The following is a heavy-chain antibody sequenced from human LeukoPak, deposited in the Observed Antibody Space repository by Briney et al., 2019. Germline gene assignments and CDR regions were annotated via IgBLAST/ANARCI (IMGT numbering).Heavy chain of an antibody. CDR1: GGSFSDCY. Sequence: SETLSLTCAVYGGSFSDCYWSWIRQPPGKGLEWIGEINQIGSTNYNPSLKSRVTISVDTSKNQFSLKLSSVTAADTAVYYCARGVSGGGHDYWGQGTLVTVSS. V-gene: IGHV4-34*01. CDR2: INQIGST. CDR3: ARGVSGGGHDY. J-gene: IGHJ4*02. D-gene: IGHD3-16*01.